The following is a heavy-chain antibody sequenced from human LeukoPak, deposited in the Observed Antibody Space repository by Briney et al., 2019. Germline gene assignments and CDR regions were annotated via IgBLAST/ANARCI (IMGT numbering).Heavy chain of an antibody. J-gene: IGHJ5*02. CDR3: AREPPLGLGWFDP. D-gene: IGHD7-27*01. CDR1: GYTFTDYY. V-gene: IGHV1-2*06. Sequence: ASVKVSCKASGYTFTDYYMHWVRQAPGQGLEWMGRINPNSGGTNYAQKFQGRVTMTRDTSISTAYMELSRLRSDDTAVYYCAREPPLGLGWFDPWGQGTLVTVSS. CDR2: INPNSGGT.